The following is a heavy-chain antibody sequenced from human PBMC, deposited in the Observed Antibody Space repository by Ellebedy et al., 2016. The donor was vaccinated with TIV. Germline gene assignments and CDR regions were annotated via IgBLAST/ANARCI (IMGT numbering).Heavy chain of an antibody. Sequence: SETLSLTXAVSGYSISSSNWWGWIRQPPGKGLEWIGYIYHSGSTNYNPSLKSRVTISVDTSKNQFSLKLSSVTAADTAVYYCARLWFGEPAIRDYWGQGTLVTVSS. CDR2: IYHSGST. CDR3: ARLWFGEPAIRDY. V-gene: IGHV4-28*01. CDR1: GYSISSSNW. J-gene: IGHJ4*02. D-gene: IGHD3-10*01.